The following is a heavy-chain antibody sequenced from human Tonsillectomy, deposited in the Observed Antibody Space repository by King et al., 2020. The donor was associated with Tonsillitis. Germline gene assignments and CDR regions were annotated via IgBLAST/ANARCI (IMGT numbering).Heavy chain of an antibody. V-gene: IGHV3-9*01. Sequence: VQLVESGGGLVQPGRSLRLSCAASGFTFDDYAMHWVRQAPGKGLEWVSGISWNSGSIGYADSVKGRFTISRDNAQNSLYLQMNSLRAEDTALYYCAQDIGYSSHYSYGMDVWGQGTTVTASS. CDR3: AQDIGYSSHYSYGMDV. D-gene: IGHD5-12*01. CDR2: ISWNSGSI. J-gene: IGHJ6*02. CDR1: GFTFDDYA.